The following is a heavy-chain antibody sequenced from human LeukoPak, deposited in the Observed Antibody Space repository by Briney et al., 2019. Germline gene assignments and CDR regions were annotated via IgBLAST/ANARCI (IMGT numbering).Heavy chain of an antibody. CDR3: AREVNGHFLDH. CDR2: INPSAGGT. CDR1: GYTFTSYG. V-gene: IGHV1-46*01. D-gene: IGHD3-3*02. J-gene: IGHJ4*02. Sequence: ASVKVSCKASGYTFTSYGISWVRQAPGQGLEWMGIINPSAGGTSYAQKFQGRVTVSRDTSTSTVYMELSSLRPEDTAVYYCAREVNGHFLDHWGQGTLVTVSS.